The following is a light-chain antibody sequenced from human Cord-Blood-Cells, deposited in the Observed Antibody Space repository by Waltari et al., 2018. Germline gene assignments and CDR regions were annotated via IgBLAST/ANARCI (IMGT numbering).Light chain of an antibody. CDR3: QQYYSTPLT. CDR2: WAS. Sequence: DIVMTQSTDSLAVSLGERATINSKSRQSVLYSSNNKNYLAWYQQKPGQPPKLLIYWASTRESGVPDRFSGSGSGTDFTLTISSLQAEDVAVYYCQQYYSTPLTFGGGTKVEIK. CDR1: QSVLYSSNNKNY. J-gene: IGKJ4*01. V-gene: IGKV4-1*01.